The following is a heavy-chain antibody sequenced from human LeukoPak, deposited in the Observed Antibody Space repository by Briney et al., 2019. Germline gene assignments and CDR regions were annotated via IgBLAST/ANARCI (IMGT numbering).Heavy chain of an antibody. D-gene: IGHD3-22*01. Sequence: PGGSLRLSCAASGFTFSSYGMHWVRQAPGKGLEWVAFIRYDGSNKYYADSVKGRFTISRDNSKNTLYLQMNSLRAEDTAVYYCARRDDSKVHDAFDIWGQGTMVTVSS. CDR2: IRYDGSNK. J-gene: IGHJ3*02. CDR3: ARRDDSKVHDAFDI. V-gene: IGHV3-30*02. CDR1: GFTFSSYG.